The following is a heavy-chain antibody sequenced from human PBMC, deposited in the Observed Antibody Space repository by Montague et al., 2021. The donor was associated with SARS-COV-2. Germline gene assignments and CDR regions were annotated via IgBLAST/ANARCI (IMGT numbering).Heavy chain of an antibody. CDR2: TSHSGRT. J-gene: IGHJ5*02. CDR3: ARHETGDPLSGA. CDR1: GGSIMRSDYY. Sequence: SETLSLTCTVSGGSIMRSDYYWGWIRQPPGKGLEWLGSTSHSGRTTYTPSLKTRLSMSIDTSKNQFSLRLNSVTAADTSIYYCARHETGDPLSGAWGQGALVTVSS. V-gene: IGHV4-39*01. D-gene: IGHD7-27*01.